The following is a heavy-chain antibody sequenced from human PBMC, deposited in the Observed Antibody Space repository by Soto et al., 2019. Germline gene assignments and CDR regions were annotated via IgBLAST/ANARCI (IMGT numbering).Heavy chain of an antibody. J-gene: IGHJ6*02. CDR2: ISYDGSNK. CDR3: AKVEVLEWLGGMDV. D-gene: IGHD3-3*01. Sequence: QVQLVESGGGVVQPGRSLRLSCAASGFTFSSYGMHWVRQAPGKGLEWVAVISYDGSNKYYADSVKGRFTISRDNSKNTLYLQMNRLRAEDTAVYYCAKVEVLEWLGGMDVWGQGTMVTVSS. V-gene: IGHV3-30*18. CDR1: GFTFSSYG.